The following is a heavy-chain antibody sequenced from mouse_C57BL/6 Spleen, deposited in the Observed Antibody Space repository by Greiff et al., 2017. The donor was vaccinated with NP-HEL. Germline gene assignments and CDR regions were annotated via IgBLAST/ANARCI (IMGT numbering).Heavy chain of an antibody. Sequence: VQLQQPGAELVKPGASVTLSCKASGYTFTSYWMHWVQQRPGQGLEWIGMIRPNGGSTNYNAQFKSKATLTVDKTSSTVYMQLTGLSSEDSAVDYCARLDYDEAYWGQGTLVTVSA. CDR1: GYTFTSYW. V-gene: IGHV1-64*01. CDR2: IRPNGGST. D-gene: IGHD2-4*01. J-gene: IGHJ3*01. CDR3: ARLDYDEAY.